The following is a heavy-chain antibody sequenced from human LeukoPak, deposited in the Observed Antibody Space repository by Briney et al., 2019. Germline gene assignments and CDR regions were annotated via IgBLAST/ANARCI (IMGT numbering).Heavy chain of an antibody. CDR1: GFTVSTNY. D-gene: IGHD5-24*01. Sequence: GGSLRLSCAASGFTVSTNYMSWVRQAPGKGLEWVSLVYSGGTTYHADSVKGRFTISRDDSKNTVYLQMNSLRAEDTAVYYCATNRWDWGQGTLVTVSS. CDR3: ATNRWD. CDR2: VYSGGTT. J-gene: IGHJ4*02. V-gene: IGHV3-66*01.